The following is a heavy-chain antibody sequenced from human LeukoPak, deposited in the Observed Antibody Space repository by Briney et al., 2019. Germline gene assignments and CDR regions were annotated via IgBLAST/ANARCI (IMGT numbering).Heavy chain of an antibody. J-gene: IGHJ4*02. CDR1: GYTFTGYY. CDR2: INPNTGAT. CDR3: ARDRVGSGWPRPYYFEF. V-gene: IGHV1-2*02. Sequence: GASVNVSCRPFGYTFTGYYIHWVRQAPGLGLEWMGWINPNTGATMYGQKFQGRVTLTRDTSIDTAYMELTNLRSDDTALYYCARDRVGSGWPRPYYFEFWGQGSLVTVSS. D-gene: IGHD6-19*01.